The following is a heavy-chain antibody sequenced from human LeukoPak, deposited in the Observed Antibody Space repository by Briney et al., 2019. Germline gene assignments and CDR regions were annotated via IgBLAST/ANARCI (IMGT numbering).Heavy chain of an antibody. CDR1: GGSISSYY. CDR2: IYTSGST. CDR3: ARQGIWDYYYYMDV. D-gene: IGHD6-13*01. V-gene: IGHV4-4*09. J-gene: IGHJ6*03. Sequence: SETLSLTCTVSGGSISSYYWSWIRQPPGKGLEWIGYIYTSGSTNYNPSLKSRVTISVDTSKNQLSLKLSSVTAADTAVYYCARQGIWDYYYYMDVWGKGTTVTVSS.